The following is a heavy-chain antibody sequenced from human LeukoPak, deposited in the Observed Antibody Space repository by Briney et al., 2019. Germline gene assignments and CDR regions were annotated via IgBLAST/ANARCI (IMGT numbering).Heavy chain of an antibody. J-gene: IGHJ5*02. V-gene: IGHV5-51*01. Sequence: GESLKISCKGSGYSFTSYWIGWVRQMPGKGLEWIGIIYPGDSDTRYSPSFQGQDTISADKSISTAYLQWSSLKASDTAMYYCARVYSSSWYVLGWFDPWGQGTLVTVSS. CDR3: ARVYSSSWYVLGWFDP. CDR1: GYSFTSYW. CDR2: IYPGDSDT. D-gene: IGHD6-13*01.